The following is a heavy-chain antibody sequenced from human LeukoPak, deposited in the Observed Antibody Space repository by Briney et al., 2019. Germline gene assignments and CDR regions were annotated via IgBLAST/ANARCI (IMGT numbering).Heavy chain of an antibody. J-gene: IGHJ5*02. CDR1: GGSFSGYS. Sequence: SETLSLTRAVYGGSFSGYSRSRILQPPGKGLEWIGEINHSGSTNYNPSLKSRVTISADTSKNQFSLKLSSVTAADTAVYYCASERDRHFDWFNGSFGANWFDPWGQGTLVTVSS. CDR2: INHSGST. V-gene: IGHV4-34*01. CDR3: ASERDRHFDWFNGSFGANWFDP. D-gene: IGHD3-9*01.